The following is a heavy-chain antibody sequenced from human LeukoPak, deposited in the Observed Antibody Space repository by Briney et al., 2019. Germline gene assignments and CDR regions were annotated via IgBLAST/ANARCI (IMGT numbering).Heavy chain of an antibody. CDR2: IYYSGST. D-gene: IGHD2-2*01. CDR1: GGSISSYY. V-gene: IGHV4-59*01. J-gene: IGHJ5*02. Sequence: PSGTLSLTCTVSGGSISSYYWSWIRQPPGKGLEWIGYIYYSGSTNYNPSLKSRVTISVDTSKNQFSLKLSSVTAADTAVYYCARELCSSTSCYDSWFDPWGQGTLVTVSS. CDR3: ARELCSSTSCYDSWFDP.